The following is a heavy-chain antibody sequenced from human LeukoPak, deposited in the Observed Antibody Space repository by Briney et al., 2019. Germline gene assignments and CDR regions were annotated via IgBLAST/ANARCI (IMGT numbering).Heavy chain of an antibody. CDR2: IYYSGSA. D-gene: IGHD4-17*01. CDR3: ARFSYDGDPDY. Sequence: SSETLSLTCTVSGGSISSYYWSWIRQPPGKGLEWIGYIYYSGSASYNPSLKSRVTISVDTSKNQFSLKLSSVTAADTAVYYCARFSYDGDPDYWGQGTLVTVSS. CDR1: GGSISSYY. J-gene: IGHJ4*02. V-gene: IGHV4-59*08.